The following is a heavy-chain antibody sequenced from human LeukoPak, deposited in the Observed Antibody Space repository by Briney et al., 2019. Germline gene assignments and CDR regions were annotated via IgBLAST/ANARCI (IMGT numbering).Heavy chain of an antibody. J-gene: IGHJ4*02. CDR2: INHSGSA. Sequence: PSETLSLTCAVYGGSFSGYYWSWIRQPPGKGLEWIGEINHSGSAEYNPSLKSRVTISIDTSKNQFSLNLSSVTAADTALYYCARGGYSSGSWGQGTLVTVSS. V-gene: IGHV4-34*01. CDR1: GGSFSGYY. D-gene: IGHD6-19*01. CDR3: ARGGYSSGS.